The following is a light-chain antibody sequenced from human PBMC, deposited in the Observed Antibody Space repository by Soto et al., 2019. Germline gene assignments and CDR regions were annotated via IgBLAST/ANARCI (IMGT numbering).Light chain of an antibody. CDR2: WAS. V-gene: IGKV4-1*01. J-gene: IGKJ2*01. Sequence: DIVMTQSPDSLAVSLGERATINCKSSQSVLYSSNNKNYLAWYHQKPGQSPRLLLYWASTRESGVPDRFSGSGSGTDFTLTISSLHAEDVAVYYCQQYYNTPYTFGQGTKLEIK. CDR1: QSVLYSSNNKNY. CDR3: QQYYNTPYT.